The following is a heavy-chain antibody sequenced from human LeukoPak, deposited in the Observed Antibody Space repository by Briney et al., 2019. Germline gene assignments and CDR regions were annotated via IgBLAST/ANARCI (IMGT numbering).Heavy chain of an antibody. CDR3: AREFEPDYFDY. J-gene: IGHJ4*02. D-gene: IGHD1-14*01. CDR1: GFTFDDYG. Sequence: GGSLRLSCAASGFTFDDYGMSWVRQAPGKGLEWVSSISSSGLYIYFADSLKGRFTISRDNAKNSLYLQVNSLRAEDTAVYYCAREFEPDYFDYWGQGTLVTVSS. V-gene: IGHV3-21*01. CDR2: ISSSGLYI.